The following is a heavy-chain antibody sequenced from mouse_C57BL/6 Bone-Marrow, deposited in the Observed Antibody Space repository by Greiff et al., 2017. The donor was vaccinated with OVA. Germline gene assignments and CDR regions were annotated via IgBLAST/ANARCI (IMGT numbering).Heavy chain of an antibody. CDR1: GYTFTNYW. J-gene: IGHJ3*01. CDR3: ARRGYYDYDGAWFAY. V-gene: IGHV1-63*01. Sequence: QVQLKESGAELVRPGTSVKMSCKASGYTFTNYWIGWAKQRPGHGLEWIGDIYPGGGYTNYNEKFKGKATLTADKSSSTAYMQFSSLTSEDSAIYYCARRGYYDYDGAWFAYWGQGTLVTVSA. CDR2: IYPGGGYT. D-gene: IGHD2-4*01.